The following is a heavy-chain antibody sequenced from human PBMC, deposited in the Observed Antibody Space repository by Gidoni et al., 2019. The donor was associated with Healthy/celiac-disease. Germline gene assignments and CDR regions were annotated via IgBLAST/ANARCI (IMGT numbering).Heavy chain of an antibody. CDR3: AKDLSSWYGADY. CDR1: GFTFADYA. V-gene: IGHV3-9*01. Sequence: EVQLVESGGGLVQPGRSLRLSCAASGFTFADYAMHWVRQAPGKGMEWVSGISWNSGSIGYADSVKGRFTISRDNAKNSLYLQMNSLRAEDTALYYCAKDLSSWYGADYWGQGTLVTVSS. CDR2: ISWNSGSI. J-gene: IGHJ4*02. D-gene: IGHD6-13*01.